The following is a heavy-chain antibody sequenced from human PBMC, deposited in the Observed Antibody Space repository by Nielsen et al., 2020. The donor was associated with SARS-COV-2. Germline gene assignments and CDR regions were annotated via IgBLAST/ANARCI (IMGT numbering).Heavy chain of an antibody. Sequence: ASVKVSCKASGGTFSSYAISWVRQAPGQGLEWMGGFDPEDGETIYAQKFQGRVTMTEDTSTDTAYMELSSLRSEDTAVYYCATTDPGIAVAASGAFDIWGQGTMVTVSS. V-gene: IGHV1-24*01. CDR2: FDPEDGET. CDR1: GGTFSSYA. CDR3: ATTDPGIAVAASGAFDI. J-gene: IGHJ3*02. D-gene: IGHD6-19*01.